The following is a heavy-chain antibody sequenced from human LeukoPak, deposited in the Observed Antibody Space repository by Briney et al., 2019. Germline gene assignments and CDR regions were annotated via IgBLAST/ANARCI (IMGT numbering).Heavy chain of an antibody. CDR2: ISGSGGST. Sequence: GGSLRLSCAASGFTFSSYAMSWVRLAPGKGLEWVSAISGSGGSTYYADSVRGRFTISRDNSKNTLYLQMNSLRAEDTAVYYCAKGAAYNWNVPLDYWGQGTLVTVSS. J-gene: IGHJ4*02. D-gene: IGHD1-1*01. V-gene: IGHV3-23*01. CDR3: AKGAAYNWNVPLDY. CDR1: GFTFSSYA.